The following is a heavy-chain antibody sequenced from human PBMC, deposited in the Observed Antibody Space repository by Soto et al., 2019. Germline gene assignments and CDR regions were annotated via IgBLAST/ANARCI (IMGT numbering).Heavy chain of an antibody. CDR1: GYTFTSYG. CDR2: ISAYNGNT. D-gene: IGHD3-3*01. V-gene: IGHV1-18*01. CDR3: ARTLNEWLLGLD. Sequence: QVKLVQSGAEVKKPGASVKVSCKASGYTFTSYGISCVRKAPGQGLEWMGWISAYNGNTNYAQKFQGRVTMTTDTSTSTAYMELRSLRSDDTAVYYCARTLNEWLLGLDWGQGTLVTVSS. J-gene: IGHJ4*02.